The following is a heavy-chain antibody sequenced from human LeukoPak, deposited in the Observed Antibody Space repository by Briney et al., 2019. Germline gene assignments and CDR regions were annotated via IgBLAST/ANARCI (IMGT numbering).Heavy chain of an antibody. V-gene: IGHV3-53*04. D-gene: IGHD3-10*01. Sequence: GGSLRLSCAASGFTVSSNYMSWVRQAPGKGLEWVSVIYSGGSTYYADSVKGRFTISRHNSENTLYLQMNSLRAEDTAVYYCARAPYSGSGKNYGMDVWGQGTTVTVSS. CDR1: GFTVSSNY. CDR2: IYSGGST. CDR3: ARAPYSGSGKNYGMDV. J-gene: IGHJ6*01.